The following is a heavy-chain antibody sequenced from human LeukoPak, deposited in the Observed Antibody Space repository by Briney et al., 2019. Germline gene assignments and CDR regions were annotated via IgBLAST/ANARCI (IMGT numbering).Heavy chain of an antibody. J-gene: IGHJ4*02. CDR1: RFTFGSFD. V-gene: IGHV3-30*02. CDR2: IRFDGSNK. CDR3: ARQIGVSIDY. Sequence: PGVSLRLSCAASRFTFGSFDMHWVRQAPGKGLEWVTFIRFDGSNKYYADSVKGRFTISRDNSKNTLYLQMSSLRPEDAAVYYCARQIGVSIDYWGQGTLVTVSS. D-gene: IGHD5/OR15-5a*01.